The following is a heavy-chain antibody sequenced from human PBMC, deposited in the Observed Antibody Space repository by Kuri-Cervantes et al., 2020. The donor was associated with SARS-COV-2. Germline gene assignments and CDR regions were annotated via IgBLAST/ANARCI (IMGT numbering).Heavy chain of an antibody. CDR2: INPSGGST. D-gene: IGHD3-3*01. V-gene: IGHV1-46*01. Sequence: ASVKVSCKASGGTFSSYAISWVRQAPGQGLEWMGIINPSGGSTSYAQKFQGRVTMTRDTSTSTVYMELSSLRSEDTAVYYCARAGITIFGVSQRTPLDFDYWGQGTLVTVSS. CDR3: ARAGITIFGVSQRTPLDFDY. J-gene: IGHJ4*02. CDR1: GGTFSSYA.